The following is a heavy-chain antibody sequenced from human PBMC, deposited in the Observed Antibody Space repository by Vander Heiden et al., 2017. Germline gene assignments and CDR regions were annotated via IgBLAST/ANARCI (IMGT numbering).Heavy chain of an antibody. Sequence: QLQLQESGPGLVKPSETLSLTCTVSGGSISSSSYYCGCIRQPPGKGLEWIGSIYYSGSTYYNPSLKSRVTISVDTSKNQFSLKLSSVTAADTAVYYCAGFWVVVTDAFDIWGQGTMVTVSS. D-gene: IGHD2-21*02. V-gene: IGHV4-39*01. CDR1: GGSISSSSYY. J-gene: IGHJ3*02. CDR2: IYYSGST. CDR3: AGFWVVVTDAFDI.